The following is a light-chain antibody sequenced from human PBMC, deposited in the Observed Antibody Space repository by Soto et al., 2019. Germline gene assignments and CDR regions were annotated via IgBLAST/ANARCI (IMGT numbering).Light chain of an antibody. V-gene: IGLV2-14*01. J-gene: IGLJ1*01. Sequence: QSVLTQPASVSGSPGQSITISCTGTSSDIGAYNSVSWYQQYPGRAPKLMIYEVSNRPSGVSARFSASKSGNTASLTISGLQAEDEADYYCNSRGGSRPYDVFGTGTKLTVL. CDR1: SSDIGAYNS. CDR2: EVS. CDR3: NSRGGSRPYDV.